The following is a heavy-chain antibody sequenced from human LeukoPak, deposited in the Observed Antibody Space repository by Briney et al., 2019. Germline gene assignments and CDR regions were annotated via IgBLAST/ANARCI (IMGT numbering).Heavy chain of an antibody. CDR3: AKIGPLGY. CDR2: IAGSGGTT. J-gene: IGHJ4*02. V-gene: IGHV3-23*01. D-gene: IGHD6-13*01. CDR1: GFTFRSYT. Sequence: GGSLRLSCAASGFTFRSYTMNWVRQAPGKGLEWVSAIAGSGGTTYYADSVKGRLTISRDNSKSTLYLQIDSLKAEDTAVYYCAKIGPLGYWGQGTLVTVSS.